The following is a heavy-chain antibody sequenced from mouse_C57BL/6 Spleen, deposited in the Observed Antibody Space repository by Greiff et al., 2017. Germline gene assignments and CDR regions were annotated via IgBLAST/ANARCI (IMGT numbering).Heavy chain of an antibody. CDR2: IIPGGGST. J-gene: IGHJ3*01. V-gene: IGHV1-9*01. CDR3: ATGERFAY. Sequence: VQLQQSGAELMKPGASVTLSCKATGYTFTGYWIEWVQQRPGHGLEWIGEIIPGGGSTYYHEKFKGHSTFTADTSSNTAYMQLSSLATADSAIYYSATGERFAYWGQGTLVTVSA. CDR1: GYTFTGYW.